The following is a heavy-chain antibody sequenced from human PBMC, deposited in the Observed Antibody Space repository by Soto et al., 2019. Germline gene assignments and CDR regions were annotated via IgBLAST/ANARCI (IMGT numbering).Heavy chain of an antibody. CDR1: GGSISGYY. V-gene: IGHV4-59*01. Sequence: SETLSLTCTVSGGSISGYYWSWIRQPPGKGLEWIGYIHYSGSTNYNPSLKSRVTISVDTSKNQFSLKLSSVTAADTAVYYCARDGGSSSSGYYYYGMDVWGQGTTVTVSS. J-gene: IGHJ6*02. CDR3: ARDGGSSSSGYYYYGMDV. CDR2: IHYSGST. D-gene: IGHD6-6*01.